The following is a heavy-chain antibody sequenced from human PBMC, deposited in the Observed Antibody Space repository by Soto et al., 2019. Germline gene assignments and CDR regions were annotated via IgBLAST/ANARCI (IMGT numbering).Heavy chain of an antibody. D-gene: IGHD3-9*01. CDR1: GFTFRTFT. Sequence: PGGSLRLSCAASGFTFRTFTMNWVRQAPGKGLEWVSGIIGGDGDKFYSDSVKGRFTISRDNSKDMLFLQMSSLRVDDTAVYYCAKDRDPDGIWTFDSSGQGTLVTVSS. V-gene: IGHV3-23*01. CDR3: AKDRDPDGIWTFDS. CDR2: IIGGDGDK. J-gene: IGHJ5*01.